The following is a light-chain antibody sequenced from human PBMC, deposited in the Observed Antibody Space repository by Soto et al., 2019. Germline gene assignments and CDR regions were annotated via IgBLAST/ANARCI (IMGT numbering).Light chain of an antibody. CDR2: GAS. V-gene: IGKV3-15*01. J-gene: IGKJ4*01. CDR3: QQYNNWPPLS. CDR1: QSVSSN. Sequence: EIVMTQAPATLSVSPGERATLSCRASQSVSSNLAWYQQKPGQAPRLLIYGASTRATCIPARFSGSGSGTEFSLTITSLQYDDFAVYYYQQYNNWPPLSFGGGTKVEIK.